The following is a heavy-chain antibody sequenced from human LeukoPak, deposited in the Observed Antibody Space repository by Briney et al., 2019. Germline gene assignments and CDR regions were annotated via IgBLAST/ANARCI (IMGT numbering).Heavy chain of an antibody. J-gene: IGHJ4*02. V-gene: IGHV3-23*01. Sequence: GGSLRLSCAASGFTFSSYAMSWVRQAPGKGLEWVSAISGSGGSTYYADSAKGRFTISRDNSKNTLYLQMNSLRAEDTAVYYCAKQSSRRPDYFDYWGQGTLVTVSS. CDR3: AKQSSRRPDYFDY. D-gene: IGHD6-13*01. CDR1: GFTFSSYA. CDR2: ISGSGGST.